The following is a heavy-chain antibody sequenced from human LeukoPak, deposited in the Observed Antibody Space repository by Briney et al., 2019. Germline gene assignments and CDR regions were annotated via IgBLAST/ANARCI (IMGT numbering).Heavy chain of an antibody. J-gene: IGHJ6*03. CDR1: GPSISSDY. CDR3: ARHFPYCGGDCRYYYMDV. V-gene: IGHV4-4*09. Sequence: PSETLSLTCSVSGPSISSDYWSWIRQPPGKGLEWIGNIYSSETTKYNPPLRSRATISGDTSKNQFSLKLSSVTAADTAGYYCARHFPYCGGDCRYYYMDVWGKGTTVTVSS. CDR2: IYSSETT. D-gene: IGHD2-21*02.